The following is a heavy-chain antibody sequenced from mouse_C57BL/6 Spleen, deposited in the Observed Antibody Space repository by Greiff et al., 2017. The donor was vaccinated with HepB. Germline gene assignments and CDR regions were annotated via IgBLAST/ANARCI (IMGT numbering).Heavy chain of an antibody. CDR3: ARHEYSNYDAMDY. J-gene: IGHJ4*01. Sequence: EVMLVESGGDLVKPGGSLKLSCAASGFTFSSYGMSWVRQTPDKRLEWVATISSGGSYTYYPDSVKGRFTISRDNAKNTLYLQMSSLKSEDTAMYYCARHEYSNYDAMDYWGQGTSVTVSS. V-gene: IGHV5-6*01. CDR1: GFTFSSYG. CDR2: ISSGGSYT. D-gene: IGHD2-5*01.